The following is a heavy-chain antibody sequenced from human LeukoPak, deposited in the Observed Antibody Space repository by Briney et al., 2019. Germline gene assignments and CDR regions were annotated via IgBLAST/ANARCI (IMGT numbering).Heavy chain of an antibody. Sequence: GSLRLSCAASGFTFSYYSMTWVRQAPGKGLEWIGYIYYSGSTNYNPSLKSRVTISVDTSKNQFSLKLSSVTAADTAVYYCARGPAATTYYYYYMDVWGKGTTVTVSS. CDR3: ARGPAATTYYYYYMDV. J-gene: IGHJ6*03. CDR2: IYYSGST. CDR1: GFTFSYYS. V-gene: IGHV4-59*01. D-gene: IGHD2-2*01.